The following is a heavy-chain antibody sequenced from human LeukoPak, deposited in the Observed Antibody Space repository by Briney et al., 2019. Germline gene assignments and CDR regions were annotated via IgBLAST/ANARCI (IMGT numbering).Heavy chain of an antibody. D-gene: IGHD1-26*01. CDR2: IYKSGST. V-gene: IGHV4-59*12. CDR1: GGSITSYY. J-gene: IGHJ6*02. CDR3: ALGAVGSYLDYYYYGMDV. Sequence: SETLSLTCTVSGGSITSYYWSWIRQSPGEGLEWIGYIYKSGSTNYNPSLKSRVTISEDTSKNQFSLKLSSVTAADTAVYYCALGAVGSYLDYYYYGMDVWGQGTTVTVSS.